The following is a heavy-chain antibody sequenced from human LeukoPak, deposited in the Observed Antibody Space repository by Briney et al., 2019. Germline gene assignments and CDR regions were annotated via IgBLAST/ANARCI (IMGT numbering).Heavy chain of an antibody. V-gene: IGHV3-23*01. CDR1: GFTFSSYA. D-gene: IGHD3-10*01. CDR2: ISGSGGST. J-gene: IGHJ4*02. CDR3: AREGYYGSGSPPSLYFDY. Sequence: GGSLRLSCAASGFTFSSYAMSWVRQAPGKGLEWVSAISGSGGSTYYADSVKGRFTISRDNSRSTLYLQMNSLRPEDTTIYYCAREGYYGSGSPPSLYFDYWGQGTLVTVSS.